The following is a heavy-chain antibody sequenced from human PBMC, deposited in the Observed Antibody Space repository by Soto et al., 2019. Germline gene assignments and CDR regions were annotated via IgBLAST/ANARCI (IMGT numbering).Heavy chain of an antibody. CDR1: GFTVSINY. V-gene: IGHV3-66*01. CDR3: ARGAITGTSAFDI. D-gene: IGHD1-20*01. CDR2: IYSGGST. Sequence: PGGSLRLSCAASGFTVSINYMSWVRQAPGKGLEWVSVIYSGGSTYYADSVNGRFIISRDNSKNTLFLQMDSLRAEDTAVYYCARGAITGTSAFDIWGQGTMVTVSS. J-gene: IGHJ3*02.